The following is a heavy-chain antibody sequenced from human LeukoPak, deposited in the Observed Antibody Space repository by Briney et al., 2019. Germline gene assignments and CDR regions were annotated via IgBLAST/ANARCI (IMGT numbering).Heavy chain of an antibody. CDR2: TNPNSGGT. J-gene: IGHJ3*02. Sequence: VASVKVSCKASGYTFTGYYMHWVRQAPGQGLEWMGWTNPNSGGTDYAQKFQGRVTMTRDTSISTAYMELSRLRSDDTAMYYCASESPRVGSWGDAFDIWGQGTMVTVSS. CDR1: GYTFTGYY. CDR3: ASESPRVGSWGDAFDI. V-gene: IGHV1-2*02. D-gene: IGHD3-10*01.